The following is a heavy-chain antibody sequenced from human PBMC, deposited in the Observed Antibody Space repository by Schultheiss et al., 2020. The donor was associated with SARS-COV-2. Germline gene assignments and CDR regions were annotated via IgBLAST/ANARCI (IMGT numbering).Heavy chain of an antibody. CDR1: GFTFSSYG. D-gene: IGHD2-15*01. CDR2: IWYDGSNK. V-gene: IGHV3-33*01. Sequence: GGSLRLSCAASGFTFSSYGMHWVRQAPGKGLEWVAVIWYDGSNKYYADSVKGRFTISRDNSKNTLYLQMNSLRAEDTAVYYCARVSRLLPRDYYYYGMDVWGQGTTVTVSS. CDR3: ARVSRLLPRDYYYYGMDV. J-gene: IGHJ6*02.